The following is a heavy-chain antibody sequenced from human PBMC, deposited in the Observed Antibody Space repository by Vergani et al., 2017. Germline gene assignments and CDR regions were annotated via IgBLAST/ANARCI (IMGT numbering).Heavy chain of an antibody. D-gene: IGHD3-10*01. J-gene: IGHJ6*02. CDR1: GFTFSSYA. V-gene: IGHV3-23*01. Sequence: EVQLLESGGGLVQPGGSLRLSCAASGFTFSSYAMSWVRQAPGKGLELVSAISGSGGSTYYADSVKGRFTISRDNSKNTLYLQMNSLRAEDTAVYYCAKGLITMVRGVISPNYGMDVWGQGTTVTVSS. CDR3: AKGLITMVRGVISPNYGMDV. CDR2: ISGSGGST.